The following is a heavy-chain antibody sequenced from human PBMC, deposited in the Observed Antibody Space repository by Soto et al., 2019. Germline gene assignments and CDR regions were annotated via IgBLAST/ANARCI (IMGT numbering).Heavy chain of an antibody. CDR1: GGSISSYY. Sequence: PSETLSLTCTVSGGSISSYYWSWIRQPPGKGLEWIGYIYYSGSTNYNPSLKSRVTISVDTSKNQFSLKLSSVTAADTAVYYCARDLFHDYGDCWGQGTLVTVSS. V-gene: IGHV4-59*01. J-gene: IGHJ4*02. CDR3: ARDLFHDYGDC. CDR2: IYYSGST.